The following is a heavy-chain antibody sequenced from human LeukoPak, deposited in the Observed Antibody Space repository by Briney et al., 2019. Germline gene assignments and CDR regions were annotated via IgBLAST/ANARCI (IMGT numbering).Heavy chain of an antibody. CDR2: IRPSASEP. J-gene: IGHJ5*02. V-gene: IGHV5-10-1*01. CDR1: GYSFSTYW. CDR3: ARQPSGSSSWFDP. D-gene: IGHD3-10*01. Sequence: GESLKISCKVSGYSFSTYWITWVRQMPGGALEWMGRIRPSASEPNYSPSFQGHVTISADRSINTVYLQWSSLRASDTAMYFCARQPSGSSSWFDPWGQGTLVTVSS.